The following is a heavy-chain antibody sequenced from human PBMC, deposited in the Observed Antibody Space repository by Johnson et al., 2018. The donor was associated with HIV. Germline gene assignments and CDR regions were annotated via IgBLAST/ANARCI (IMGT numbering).Heavy chain of an antibody. J-gene: IGHJ3*02. Sequence: VQLVESGGGLVPPGGSLRVSCAASGFSVNSYYMSWVRQAPGKRLEWVAVIYRAGSPYFADSVKGRFTVSRDRSNNTMYLQMNSLTPEDTAVYYCARDFPLGYRWGNGFDIWGQGTMVTVSS. CDR2: IYRAGSP. CDR1: GFSVNSYY. V-gene: IGHV3-66*02. CDR3: ARDFPLGYRWGNGFDI. D-gene: IGHD5-18*01.